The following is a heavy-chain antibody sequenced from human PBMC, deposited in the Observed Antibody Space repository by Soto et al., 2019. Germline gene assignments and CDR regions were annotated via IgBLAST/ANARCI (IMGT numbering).Heavy chain of an antibody. CDR2: IYPGDSDT. Sequence: GESLKISCKGSGYSFTSYWIGWVRQMPGKGLEWMGIIYPGDSDTRYSPSFQGQVTISADKSISTAYLQWSSLKASDTAVYFCARDRPYRDLWSGYYPRSNFDFWGQGTLVTVSS. J-gene: IGHJ4*02. V-gene: IGHV5-51*01. CDR1: GYSFTSYW. CDR3: ARDRPYRDLWSGYYPRSNFDF. D-gene: IGHD3-3*01.